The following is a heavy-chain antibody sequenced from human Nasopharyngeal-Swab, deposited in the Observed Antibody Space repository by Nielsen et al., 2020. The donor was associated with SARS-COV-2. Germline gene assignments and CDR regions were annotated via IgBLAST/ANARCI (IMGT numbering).Heavy chain of an antibody. Sequence: WIRQPPGKGLEWVANINTDESEKHYLDSVKGRFTISRDNAKNSLYLQMYSLSAEDSAVYYCAKVLQWERDAFDIWGQGTMVTVSS. D-gene: IGHD1-26*01. CDR2: INTDESEK. V-gene: IGHV3-7*03. J-gene: IGHJ3*02. CDR3: AKVLQWERDAFDI.